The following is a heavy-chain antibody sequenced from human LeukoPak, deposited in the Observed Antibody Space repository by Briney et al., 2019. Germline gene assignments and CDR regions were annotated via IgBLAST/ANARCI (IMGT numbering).Heavy chain of an antibody. CDR1: GFTVSFYA. CDR2: IAGGGSST. V-gene: IGHV3-23*01. Sequence: GGSLRLSCAASGFTVSFYAMSWVRQAPGKGLEWVSVIAGGGSSTYYADSVKGRFTISRDNSKNTLYLQMNSLRVEDTAVYYCVKYPDPRYCSSTSCSPIWGQGTMVTVSS. CDR3: VKYPDPRYCSSTSCSPI. J-gene: IGHJ3*02. D-gene: IGHD2-2*01.